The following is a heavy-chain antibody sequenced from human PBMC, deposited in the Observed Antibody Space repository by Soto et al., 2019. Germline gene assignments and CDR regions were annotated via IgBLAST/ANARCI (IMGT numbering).Heavy chain of an antibody. D-gene: IGHD2-2*01. CDR2: INGDGTTT. J-gene: IGHJ3*02. CDR1: GFPFGPFY. CDR3: ARDRGYPDSFDI. Sequence: EVQLVESGGGLIQPGESLRRSCAASGFPFGPFYMHWVRQAPGKGLEWVSHINGDGTTTVYADSVKGRFTISRDNAKNTLYLQMTSLRAEDTAVYYCARDRGYPDSFDIWGQGTMVTVSS. V-gene: IGHV3-74*01.